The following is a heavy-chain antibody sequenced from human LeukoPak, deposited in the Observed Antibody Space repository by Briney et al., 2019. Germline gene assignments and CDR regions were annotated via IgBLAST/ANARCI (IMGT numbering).Heavy chain of an antibody. CDR2: INHSGST. D-gene: IGHD2/OR15-2a*01. CDR3: ARESRTTYYYYGMDV. V-gene: IGHV4-34*01. Sequence: PSETLSLTCAVYGGSFSGYYWSWIRQPPGKGLEWIGEINHSGSTNYNPSLKSRVTISVDTSKNQFSLKLSSVTAADTAVYYCARESRTTYYYYGMDVWGQGTTVTVSS. CDR1: GGSFSGYY. J-gene: IGHJ6*02.